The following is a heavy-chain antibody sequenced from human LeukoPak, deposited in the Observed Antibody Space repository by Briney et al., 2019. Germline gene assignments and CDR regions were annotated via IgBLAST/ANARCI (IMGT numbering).Heavy chain of an antibody. CDR3: AKSSFQISGSSNY. CDR2: IIGSGGTT. J-gene: IGHJ4*02. D-gene: IGHD3-22*01. Sequence: PGRSLRLSCAASGFTFRSYGMHWVRQAPGKGLEWVSAIIGSGGTTYYADSVKGRFTISRDNSKNTLYLQMNSLSAEDTAVYYCAKSSFQISGSSNYWGQGTLVTVSS. V-gene: IGHV3-23*01. CDR1: GFTFRSYG.